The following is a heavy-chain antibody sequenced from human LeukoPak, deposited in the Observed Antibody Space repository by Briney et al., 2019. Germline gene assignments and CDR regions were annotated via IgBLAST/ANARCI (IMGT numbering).Heavy chain of an antibody. J-gene: IGHJ5*02. D-gene: IGHD3-22*01. CDR2: IIPIFGTA. Sequence: ASVKVACKASGGTFSSYAISWVRQAPGQGLEWMGGIIPIFGTANYAQKFQGRVTITADESTSTAYMELSSLRSEDTAVYYCAMSYYDSSGYYYGWFDPWGQGTLVTVSS. V-gene: IGHV1-69*01. CDR3: AMSYYDSSGYYYGWFDP. CDR1: GGTFSSYA.